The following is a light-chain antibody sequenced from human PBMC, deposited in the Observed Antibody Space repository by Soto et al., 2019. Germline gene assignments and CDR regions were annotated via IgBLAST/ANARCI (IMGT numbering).Light chain of an antibody. V-gene: IGLV2-14*03. J-gene: IGLJ1*01. CDR3: SSYRASRATQYV. Sequence: QSALTQPASLSGSPGQSITISCTGTSSDVGGYNYVSWYQPHPGKAPKLMIYDVSNRPSGVYNRCSGSKSVNTASLTISGLQDEDESDYYCSSYRASRATQYVFGTGSKLNVL. CDR2: DVS. CDR1: SSDVGGYNY.